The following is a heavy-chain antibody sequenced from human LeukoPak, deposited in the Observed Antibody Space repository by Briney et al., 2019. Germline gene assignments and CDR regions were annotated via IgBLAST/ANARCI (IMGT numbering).Heavy chain of an antibody. Sequence: GRSLRLSCAVSGFTFTSYGMHWVRQAPGKGLEWVAFIYYDGSNIYYADYVKGRFTISRDISKNTLYLQMDSLRAEDTAIYYCARDWKTNSFDYWGQGTLVTVSS. J-gene: IGHJ4*02. V-gene: IGHV3-33*01. CDR1: GFTFTSYG. D-gene: IGHD1-1*01. CDR2: IYYDGSNI. CDR3: ARDWKTNSFDY.